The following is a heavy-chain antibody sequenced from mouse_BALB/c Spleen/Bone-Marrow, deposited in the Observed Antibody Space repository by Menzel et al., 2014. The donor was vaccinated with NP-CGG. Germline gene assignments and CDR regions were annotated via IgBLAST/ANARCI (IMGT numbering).Heavy chain of an antibody. Sequence: VQLQQSGAELVKPGASVRLSCKASGYSFTTCWIHWVKQRPGQGLEWIGEINPSNGRTNYNEKFKSKATLTVDKSSSTAYMQLSSLTSEDSAVYYCARYDGPAWFAYWGQGTLVTVSA. CDR2: INPSNGRT. V-gene: IGHV1S81*02. CDR3: ARYDGPAWFAY. J-gene: IGHJ3*01. D-gene: IGHD2-3*01. CDR1: GYSFTTCW.